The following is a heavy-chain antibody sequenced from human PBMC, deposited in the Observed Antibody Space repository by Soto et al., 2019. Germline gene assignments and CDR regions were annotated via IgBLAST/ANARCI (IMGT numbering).Heavy chain of an antibody. CDR1: SGTVSVKSHY. CDR2: IDDSGRT. V-gene: IGHV4-39*01. CDR3: ATQGRTTRIVLVRHYATDF. D-gene: IGHD1-7*01. Sequence: QLLLQEAGPRLVEPSATLSLTCAVSSGTVSVKSHYWAWIRQPPGKGLEWIGAIDDSGRTYYSESLKSRATKSVDTARNQFSLKLNSVTAPDTAVYDCATQGRTTRIVLVRHYATDFWGQGTAVTVSS. J-gene: IGHJ6*02.